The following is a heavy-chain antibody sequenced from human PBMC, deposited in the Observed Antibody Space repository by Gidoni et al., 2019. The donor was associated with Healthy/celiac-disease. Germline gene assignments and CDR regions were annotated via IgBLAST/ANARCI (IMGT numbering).Heavy chain of an antibody. CDR3: TTDPILGYYYDSSGYP. V-gene: IGHV3-15*01. Sequence: EVQLVESGGGLVKPGGSLRLPCAASGFPFSHAWMSWVRQAPGKGLEWVGRIKSKTDGGTTDYAAPVKGRFTISRDDSKNTLYLQMNSLKTEDTAVYYCTTDPILGYYYDSSGYPWGQGTLVTVSS. D-gene: IGHD3-22*01. J-gene: IGHJ5*02. CDR1: GFPFSHAW. CDR2: IKSKTDGGTT.